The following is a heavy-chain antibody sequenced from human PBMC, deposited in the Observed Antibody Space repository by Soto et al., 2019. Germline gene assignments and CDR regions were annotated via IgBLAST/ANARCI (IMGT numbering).Heavy chain of an antibody. CDR1: GGTFSSYT. J-gene: IGHJ4*02. CDR2: IIPILGIA. Sequence: QVQLVQSGAEVKKPGSSVKVSCKASGGTFSSYTISWVRQAPGQGLEWMGRIIPILGIANYAQKFQGRVKITADKSTSTADMELSILRSEDTAVYYCARSHGSSTSCCDTYWGQGTLVTVCS. CDR3: ARSHGSSTSCCDTY. D-gene: IGHD2-2*01. V-gene: IGHV1-69*02.